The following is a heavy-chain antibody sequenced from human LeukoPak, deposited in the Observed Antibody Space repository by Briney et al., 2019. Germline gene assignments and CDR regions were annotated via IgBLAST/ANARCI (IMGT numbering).Heavy chain of an antibody. J-gene: IGHJ4*02. CDR1: GGSFSGYY. CDR2: INHSGST. CDR3: ARYGGYFDY. V-gene: IGHV4-34*01. Sequence: SETLSLTCAVYGGSFSGYYWSWIRQPPGKGLEWIWEINHSGSTNYNPSLKSRVTISVDTSKNQFSLKLSSVTAADTAVYYCARYGGYFDYWGQGTLVTVSS. D-gene: IGHD4/OR15-4a*01.